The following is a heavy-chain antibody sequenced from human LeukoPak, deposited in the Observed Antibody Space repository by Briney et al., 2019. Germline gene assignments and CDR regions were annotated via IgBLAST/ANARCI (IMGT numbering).Heavy chain of an antibody. D-gene: IGHD3-22*01. Sequence: ASVKVSCKASGYTFTGYYMHWVRQAPGQGLEWMGWINPNSGGTNYAQKFQGRVPMTRETSSSTAYMELSRLRSDDTAVYYCATINYYDSSLFDYWGQGTLVTVSS. V-gene: IGHV1-2*02. CDR3: ATINYYDSSLFDY. CDR1: GYTFTGYY. J-gene: IGHJ4*02. CDR2: INPNSGGT.